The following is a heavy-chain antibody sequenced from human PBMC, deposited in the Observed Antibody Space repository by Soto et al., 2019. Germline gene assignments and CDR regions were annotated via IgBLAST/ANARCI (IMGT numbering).Heavy chain of an antibody. Sequence: SVKVSCKASGGTFSSYAISWVRQSPGQGLEWMGGIIPIFGTANYAQKFQGRVTITADESTSTAYMELSSLRSEDTAVYYCARSPSSSARIFDYWGQGTLVTVSS. D-gene: IGHD6-6*01. CDR1: GGTFSSYA. CDR3: ARSPSSSARIFDY. V-gene: IGHV1-69*13. CDR2: IIPIFGTA. J-gene: IGHJ4*02.